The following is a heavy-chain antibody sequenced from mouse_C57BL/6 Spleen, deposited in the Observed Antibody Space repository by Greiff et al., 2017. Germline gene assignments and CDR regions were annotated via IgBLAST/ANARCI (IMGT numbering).Heavy chain of an antibody. CDR1: GYAFSSSW. D-gene: IGHD2-1*01. CDR3: ARDLYYGNYQTMDY. V-gene: IGHV1-82*01. Sequence: LEESGPELVKPGASVKISCKASGYAFSSSWMNWVKQRPGKGLEWIGRIYPGDGDTNYNGKFKGKATLTADKSSSTAYMQLSSLTSEDSAVYFCARDLYYGNYQTMDYWGQGTSVTVSS. J-gene: IGHJ4*01. CDR2: IYPGDGDT.